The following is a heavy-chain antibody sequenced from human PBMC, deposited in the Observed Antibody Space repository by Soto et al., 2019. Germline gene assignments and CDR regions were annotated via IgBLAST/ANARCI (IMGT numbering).Heavy chain of an antibody. J-gene: IGHJ3*02. CDR3: AKLGLQTLNVDAFDI. Sequence: GGSLRLSCAASGFTFSSYAMSWVRQAPGKGLEWVSAISGSGGSTYYADTVKGRFTISRDNSKNTLYLQMNSLRAEDTAVYYCAKLGLQTLNVDAFDIWGQGTMVTVSS. CDR2: ISGSGGST. CDR1: GFTFSSYA. V-gene: IGHV3-23*01. D-gene: IGHD1-1*01.